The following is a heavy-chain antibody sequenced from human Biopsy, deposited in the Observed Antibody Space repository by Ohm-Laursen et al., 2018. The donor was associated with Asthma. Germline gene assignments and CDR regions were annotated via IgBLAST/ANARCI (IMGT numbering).Heavy chain of an antibody. J-gene: IGHJ4*02. V-gene: IGHV3-48*02. CDR3: ARPRWGPYGY. D-gene: IGHD4-17*01. CDR1: GFTFGAYC. Sequence: SLRLSCAASGFTFGAYCMSWVRQAPGKGLEWVSYISSSSSTIYYADSVKGRFTISRDNAKNSLYLQMNSLRDEDTAVYYCARPRWGPYGYWGQGTLVTVSS. CDR2: ISSSSSTI.